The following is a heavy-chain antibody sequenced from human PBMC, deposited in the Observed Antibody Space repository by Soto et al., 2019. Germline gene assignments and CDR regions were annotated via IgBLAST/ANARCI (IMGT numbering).Heavy chain of an antibody. CDR2: INPSGGST. CDR1: GYTFTSYY. Sequence: ASVKVSCKASGYTFTSYYMHWVRQAPGQGLEWMGIINPSGGSTSYAQKFQGRVTMTRDTSTSTVYMELSSLRSEDTAVYYCAGNYDNAMANNWFGSWCQGTLVTVSS. CDR3: AGNYDNAMANNWFGS. D-gene: IGHD3-16*01. J-gene: IGHJ5*01. V-gene: IGHV1-46*01.